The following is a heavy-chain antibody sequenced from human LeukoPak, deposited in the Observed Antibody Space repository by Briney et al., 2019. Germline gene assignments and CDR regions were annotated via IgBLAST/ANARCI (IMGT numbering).Heavy chain of an antibody. CDR3: VKDVGGSYAFDY. CDR2: INDNGGRT. V-gene: IGHV3-64D*09. Sequence: PGGSLRLSCSASGFTFSRYAMHWVRQAAGEGLEYVSGINDNGGRTHYGDSVKGRFSISRDNSKNTLHLQMSTLRAEDTALYYCVKDVGGSYAFDYWGQGILVTVAS. CDR1: GFTFSRYA. D-gene: IGHD1-26*01. J-gene: IGHJ4*02.